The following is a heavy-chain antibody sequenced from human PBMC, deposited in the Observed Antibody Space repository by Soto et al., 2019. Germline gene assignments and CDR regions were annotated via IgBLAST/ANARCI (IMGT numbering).Heavy chain of an antibody. Sequence: EVHLVESGGALVQPGGSLRLSCAASGFTFSTSSMNWVRQAPGKGLEWVANINHDGSEKYYVDSVKGRFTISRDNAKNSLYLHMNSLRAEDTAVYYCAREGRGYCSSTSCPGIWGQGTLVTVSS. CDR1: GFTFSTSS. CDR2: INHDGSEK. CDR3: AREGRGYCSSTSCPGI. V-gene: IGHV3-7*01. J-gene: IGHJ4*02. D-gene: IGHD2-2*01.